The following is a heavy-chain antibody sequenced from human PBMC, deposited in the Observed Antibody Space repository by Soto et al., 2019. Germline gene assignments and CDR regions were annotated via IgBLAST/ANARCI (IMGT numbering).Heavy chain of an antibody. CDR1: GFTFCNHG. Sequence: EVQLVESGGGLVQPGRSPRLSCVASGFTFCNHGMHWVRQAPGRGLEWVSGITWSSDSMGYADSVKGRFTISRDNAKNSLNRKMNSLRPEDTALYNYAKEDTEYSGYMDVWGKGTTVTVSS. CDR3: AKEDTEYSGYMDV. V-gene: IGHV3-9*01. D-gene: IGHD3-10*01. CDR2: ITWSSDSM. J-gene: IGHJ6*03.